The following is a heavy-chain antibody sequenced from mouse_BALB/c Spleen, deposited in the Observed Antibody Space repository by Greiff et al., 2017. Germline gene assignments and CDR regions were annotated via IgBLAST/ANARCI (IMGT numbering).Heavy chain of an antibody. D-gene: IGHD1-2*01. V-gene: IGHV1-69*02. Sequence: VQLQQPGAELVRPGASVKLSCKASGYTFTSYWINWVKQRPGQGLEWIGNIYPSDSYTNYNQKFKDKATLTVDKSSSTAYMQLSSPTSEDSAVYYCTREGEAATYYFDYWGQGTTLTVSS. CDR3: TREGEAATYYFDY. CDR1: GYTFTSYW. CDR2: IYPSDSYT. J-gene: IGHJ2*01.